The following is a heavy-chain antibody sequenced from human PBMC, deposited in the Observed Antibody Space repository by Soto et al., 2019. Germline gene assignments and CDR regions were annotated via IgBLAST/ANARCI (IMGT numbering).Heavy chain of an antibody. D-gene: IGHD3-10*01. Sequence: VASVKVSCKASGYTFTSYDINWVRQATGQGLEWMGWMNPNSGNTGYAQKFQGRVTMTRNTSISTAYMELSSLRSEDTAVYYCARGPYGSGSRYNWFDPWGQGTLVTVSS. CDR1: GYTFTSYD. CDR2: MNPNSGNT. V-gene: IGHV1-8*01. J-gene: IGHJ5*02. CDR3: ARGPYGSGSRYNWFDP.